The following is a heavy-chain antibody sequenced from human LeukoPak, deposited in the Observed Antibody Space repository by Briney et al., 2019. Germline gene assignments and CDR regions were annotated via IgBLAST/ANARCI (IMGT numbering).Heavy chain of an antibody. CDR2: IYYSGST. D-gene: IGHD3-10*01. J-gene: IGHJ4*02. V-gene: IGHV4-39*01. CDR1: GGSISSSSYY. CDR3: ARHGETGIFYY. Sequence: ASETLPLTCTVSGGSISSSSYYWGWIRQPPGKGLEWIGSIYYSGSTYYSPSLKSRVTISVDTSKNQFSLKLSSVTAADTAVYYCARHGETGIFYYWGQGTLVTVSS.